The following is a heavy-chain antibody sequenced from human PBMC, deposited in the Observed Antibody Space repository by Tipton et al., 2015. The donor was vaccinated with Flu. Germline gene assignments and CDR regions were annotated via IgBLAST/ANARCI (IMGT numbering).Heavy chain of an antibody. J-gene: IGHJ5*02. Sequence: QLVQSGAEVKKPGASVKVSCKASGYTFTSYDINWVRQATGQGLEWMGWMNPNSGNAGYAQKFQGRVTITRNTSISTAYMELSSLRSEDTAVYYGARVKPTMGKKKGYNWFDPWGQGTLVTVSS. V-gene: IGHV1-8*03. CDR3: ARVKPTMGKKKGYNWFDP. CDR2: MNPNSGNA. CDR1: GYTFTSYD. D-gene: IGHD4/OR15-4a*01.